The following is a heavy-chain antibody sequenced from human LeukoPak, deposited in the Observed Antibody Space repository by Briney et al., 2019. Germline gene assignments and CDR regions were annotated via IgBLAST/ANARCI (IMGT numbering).Heavy chain of an antibody. V-gene: IGHV4-34*01. CDR1: GGSFSGYY. D-gene: IGHD5-18*01. CDR3: ARGNPWIQLGVNY. J-gene: IGHJ4*02. CDR2: INHSGST. Sequence: SETLSLTCAVYGGSFSGYYWSWIRQPPGKGLEWIGEINHSGSTNYNPSLKSRVTISVDTSKNQFSLKLSSVIAADTAVYYCARGNPWIQLGVNYWGQGTLVTVSS.